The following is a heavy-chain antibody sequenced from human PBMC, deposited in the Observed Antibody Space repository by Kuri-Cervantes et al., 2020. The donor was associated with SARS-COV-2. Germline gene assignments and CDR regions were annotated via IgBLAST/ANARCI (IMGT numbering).Heavy chain of an antibody. J-gene: IGHJ4*02. CDR2: ISGSGGST. V-gene: IGHV3-23*01. Sequence: GGSLRLSCAASGFTFSSYAMNWARQAPGKGLEWVSAISGSGGSTYYADSVKGRFTISRDNSKNTLYLQMNSLRAEDTAVYYCAKDVVSKKFSGWYYFDYWGQGTLVTVSP. CDR1: GFTFSSYA. D-gene: IGHD6-19*01. CDR3: AKDVVSKKFSGWYYFDY.